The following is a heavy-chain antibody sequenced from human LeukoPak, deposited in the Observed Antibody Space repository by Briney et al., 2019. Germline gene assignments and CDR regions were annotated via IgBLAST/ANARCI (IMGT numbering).Heavy chain of an antibody. CDR1: GLSFTTKA. Sequence: PGGSLRLSSVPSGLSFTTKAMHWVRQAPGEGLEWMSYISLDGKNETYADFVRGPFTLSTNNSTNPVYLQMDSLRPEEPAVDYRSAHLGSGWHLDYWGEGIRVTVSP. J-gene: IGHJ4*02. CDR2: ISLDGKNE. CDR3: SAHLGSGWHLDY. V-gene: IGHV3-30*14. D-gene: IGHD6-19*01.